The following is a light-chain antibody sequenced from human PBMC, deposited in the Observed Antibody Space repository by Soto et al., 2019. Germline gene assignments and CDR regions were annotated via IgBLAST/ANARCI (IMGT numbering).Light chain of an antibody. Sequence: DIQMTQSPSSLSASVSDRVTITCRASQSISRYLNWYQQKPGQAPKLLIYSASNLQSGVPSRFSGSGSGTDFTLTVSSLQPEDFATYYCQQTYSTPWTFGQGTMVEI. CDR3: QQTYSTPWT. V-gene: IGKV1-39*01. CDR2: SAS. J-gene: IGKJ1*01. CDR1: QSISRY.